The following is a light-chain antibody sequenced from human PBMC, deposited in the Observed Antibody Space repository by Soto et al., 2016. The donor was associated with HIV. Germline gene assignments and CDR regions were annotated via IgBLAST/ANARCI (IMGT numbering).Light chain of an antibody. CDR3: QQYNSYLWT. J-gene: IGKJ1*01. V-gene: IGKV1-5*03. Sequence: DIQMTQSPSTLSASVGDRVTITCRASQSISDWLAWYQQKPGKAPKLLIYKASSLESGVPSRFSGSGSGTEFTLTISSLQPDDLATYYCQQYNSYLWTFGQGTKVEIK. CDR2: KAS. CDR1: QSISDW.